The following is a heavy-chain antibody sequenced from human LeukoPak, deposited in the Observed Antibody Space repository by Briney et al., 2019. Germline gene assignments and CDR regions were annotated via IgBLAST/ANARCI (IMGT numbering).Heavy chain of an antibody. D-gene: IGHD2-2*01. CDR3: ASVVVPAAISGGWFDL. CDR1: GGTFSSYA. J-gene: IGHJ5*02. CDR2: IIPIFGTA. Sequence: SVKVSCKASGGTFSSYAISWVRQAPGQGLEWMGGIIPIFGTANYAQKFQGRVTITTDESTSTAYMELSSLRSEDTAVYYCASVVVPAAISGGWFDLWGQGTLVTVSS. V-gene: IGHV1-69*05.